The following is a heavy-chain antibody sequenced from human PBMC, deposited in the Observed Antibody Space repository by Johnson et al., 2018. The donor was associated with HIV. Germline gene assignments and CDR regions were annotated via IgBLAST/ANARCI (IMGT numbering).Heavy chain of an antibody. CDR3: AKVGATVITPRGEAFDS. J-gene: IGHJ3*02. D-gene: IGHD4-23*01. CDR2: ISYDGNNK. V-gene: IGHV3-30*18. CDR1: GFTFSSYG. Sequence: QVQLVESGGGVVQPGRSLRLSCVASGFTFSSYGMHWVRPAPGKGLEWVAVISYDGNNKYYADSVKGRVTISRDNSKNTLYLQMNSLRAEDTAVYYCAKVGATVITPRGEAFDSWGQGTMVTVSS.